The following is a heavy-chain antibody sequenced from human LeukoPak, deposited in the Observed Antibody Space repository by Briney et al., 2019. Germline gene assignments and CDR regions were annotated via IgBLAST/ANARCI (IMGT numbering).Heavy chain of an antibody. CDR1: GFTFSSYS. V-gene: IGHV3-21*04. Sequence: GGSLRLSCAASGFTFSSYSMNWVRQAPGKGLEWVSSISSSSSYIYYADSVKGRFTISRDNAKNSLYLQMNSLRAEDTAVYYCARVDENSSSSPAFDYWGQGTLVTVSS. D-gene: IGHD6-6*01. J-gene: IGHJ4*02. CDR3: ARVDENSSSSPAFDY. CDR2: ISSSSSYI.